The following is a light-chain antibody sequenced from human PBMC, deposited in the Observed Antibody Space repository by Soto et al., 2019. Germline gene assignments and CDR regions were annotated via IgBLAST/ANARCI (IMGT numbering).Light chain of an antibody. V-gene: IGLV2-14*01. Sequence: QSALTEPASVSGSPGQSIAISCTGTSSDVGGYDYVSWYQQPPDKAPKLMIYEVTKRPSGVSNGFSGSKSCHTASLTISGLQAENEADDYCSSHTSGSTRVFGTGTKLTVL. CDR3: SSHTSGSTRV. CDR1: SSDVGGYDY. CDR2: EVT. J-gene: IGLJ1*01.